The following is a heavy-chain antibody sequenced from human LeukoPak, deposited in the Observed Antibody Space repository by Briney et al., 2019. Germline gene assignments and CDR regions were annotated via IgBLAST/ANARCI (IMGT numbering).Heavy chain of an antibody. V-gene: IGHV3-74*01. CDR2: INTDGSST. Sequence: PGGSLRLSCAASGFTFSTYWMHWVRQTPGKGLVWVSRINTDGSSTSYGDSVKGRFTISRDNAKNTPYLQMNSLRAEDTAVYYCARDREALDYFDYWGQGTLVTVSS. J-gene: IGHJ4*02. CDR3: ARDREALDYFDY. CDR1: GFTFSTYW. D-gene: IGHD1-26*01.